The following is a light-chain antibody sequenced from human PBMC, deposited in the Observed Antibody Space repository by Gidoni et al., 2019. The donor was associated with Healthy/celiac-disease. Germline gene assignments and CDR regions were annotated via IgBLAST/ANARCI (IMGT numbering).Light chain of an antibody. V-gene: IGLV2-14*01. CDR1: SSDVGGYNY. CDR3: SSYTSSSTGVV. J-gene: IGLJ2*01. Sequence: QSALPQPASVSWSPGQSTTIPCTGTSSDVGGYNYVALYQQHPGKAPNLMIYDVSNRPSGVSNRFSGSKSGNTASLTISGLQAEDEADYYCSSYTSSSTGVVFGGGTKLTVL. CDR2: DVS.